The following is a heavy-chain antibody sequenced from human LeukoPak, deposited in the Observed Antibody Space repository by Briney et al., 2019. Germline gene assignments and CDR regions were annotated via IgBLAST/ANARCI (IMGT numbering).Heavy chain of an antibody. CDR1: GFTFSSYS. CDR3: ARDSITMVREYYYYYYGMDV. V-gene: IGHV3-23*01. Sequence: GGSLRLSCAASGFTFSSYSMTWVRQAPGKGLEWVSVISGSGGATYYADSVKGRFTISRDNSKNTLCLQMNSLRAEDTAVYYCARDSITMVREYYYYYYGMDVWGQGTTVTVSS. CDR2: ISGSGGAT. J-gene: IGHJ6*02. D-gene: IGHD3-10*01.